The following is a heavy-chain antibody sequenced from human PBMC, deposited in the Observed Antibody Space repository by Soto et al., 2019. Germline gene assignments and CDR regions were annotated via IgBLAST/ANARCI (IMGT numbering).Heavy chain of an antibody. D-gene: IGHD7-27*01. V-gene: IGHV3-30*18. J-gene: IGHJ6*02. CDR3: AKDLLGPGRAYGMDV. CDR2: ISYDGSNN. CDR1: GFTFSSYG. Sequence: QVPLVESGGGVVQPGRSLRLSCAASGFTFSSYGMHWVRQAPGKGLEWVAVISYDGSNNYYADSVKGRFTISRDNSKSTLYLQMNGLRAEDTAVYYCAKDLLGPGRAYGMDVWGQGTTVTVSS.